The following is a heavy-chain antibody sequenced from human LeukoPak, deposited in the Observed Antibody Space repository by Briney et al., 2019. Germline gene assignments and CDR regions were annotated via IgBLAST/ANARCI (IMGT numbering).Heavy chain of an antibody. Sequence: GGSLRLSCAASGFTFSSYSMNWVRQAPGKGLEWVSYISSSSSTIYYADSVKGRFTISRDNAKNSLYLQMNSLRAEDTAVYYCAKDLVSGWPEGAFDIWGQGTMVTVSS. D-gene: IGHD6-19*01. CDR3: AKDLVSGWPEGAFDI. CDR1: GFTFSSYS. V-gene: IGHV3-48*01. J-gene: IGHJ3*02. CDR2: ISSSSSTI.